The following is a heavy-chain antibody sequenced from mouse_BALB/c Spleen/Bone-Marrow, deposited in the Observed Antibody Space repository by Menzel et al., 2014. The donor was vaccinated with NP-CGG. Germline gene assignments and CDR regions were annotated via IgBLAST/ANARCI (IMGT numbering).Heavy chain of an antibody. V-gene: IGHV5-6*01. CDR3: TRRGSTMITTGYPMDH. D-gene: IGHD2-4*01. CDR1: GFTFSNYG. Sequence: EVKVVESGGDLVKPGGFLKLSCAASGFTFSNYGMSWVRQTPDKRLEWVATINSGGSYTYYPDGVKGRFTISRDNAKNTLYLQMNSLKSEDTAIYYCTRRGSTMITTGYPMDHWGQGTSVTASS. CDR2: INSGGSYT. J-gene: IGHJ4*01.